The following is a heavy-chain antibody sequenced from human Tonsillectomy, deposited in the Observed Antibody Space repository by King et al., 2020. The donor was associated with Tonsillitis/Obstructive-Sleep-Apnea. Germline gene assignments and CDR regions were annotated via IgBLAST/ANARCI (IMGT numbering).Heavy chain of an antibody. CDR1: GFTVSSNY. CDR3: ARAPARGYYDFWSGYYYFDY. D-gene: IGHD3-3*01. Sequence: VQLVESGGGLIQPGGSLRLSCAASGFTVSSNYMSWVRQAPGKGLEWVSVIYSGGSTYYADSVKGRFTISRDNSKNTRYLQMNSLRAEDTAVYYCARAPARGYYDFWSGYYYFDYWGQGTLVTVSS. J-gene: IGHJ4*02. CDR2: IYSGGST. V-gene: IGHV3-53*01.